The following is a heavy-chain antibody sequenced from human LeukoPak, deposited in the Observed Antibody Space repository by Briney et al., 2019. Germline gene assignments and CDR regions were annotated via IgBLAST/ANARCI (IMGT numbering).Heavy chain of an antibody. Sequence: PGGSLRLSCAASGFTFSDYYMSWIRQAPGKGLEWVSYISSSGSTIYYVDSVKGRFTISRDNAKNSLYLQMNSLRAEDTAVYYCARKGTQLWFYYYYYYMDVWGKGTTVTVSS. D-gene: IGHD5-18*01. CDR3: ARKGTQLWFYYYYYYMDV. V-gene: IGHV3-11*04. J-gene: IGHJ6*03. CDR1: GFTFSDYY. CDR2: ISSSGSTI.